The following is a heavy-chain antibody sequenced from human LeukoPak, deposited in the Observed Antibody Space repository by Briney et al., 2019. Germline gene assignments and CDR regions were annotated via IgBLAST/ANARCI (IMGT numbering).Heavy chain of an antibody. CDR1: GGSISSYY. CDR3: ARGPEWPTRHVPLDY. J-gene: IGHJ4*02. V-gene: IGHV4-4*07. D-gene: IGHD3-3*01. Sequence: ASETLSLTCTVSGGSISSYYWSWIRQPAGKGLEWIGRIYTSGSTNYNPSLKGRVTISVDTSKNQFSLKLSSVTAADTAVYYCARGPEWPTRHVPLDYWGQGTLVTASS. CDR2: IYTSGST.